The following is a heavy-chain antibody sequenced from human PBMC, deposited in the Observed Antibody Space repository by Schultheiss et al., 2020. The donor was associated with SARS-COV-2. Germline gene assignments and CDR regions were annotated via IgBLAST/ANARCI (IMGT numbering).Heavy chain of an antibody. CDR1: RYTLTELY. Sequence: ASVKVSCKVSRYTLTELYIHWVRQAPGKGLEWMGGFNPEDGKIIYAQKFQGRVTMTRDTSISIAYMEVSRLRSDDTAVYYCASGWGHDYGGYWGQGTLVTVSS. J-gene: IGHJ4*02. CDR3: ASGWGHDYGGY. V-gene: IGHV1-24*01. D-gene: IGHD4-17*01. CDR2: FNPEDGKI.